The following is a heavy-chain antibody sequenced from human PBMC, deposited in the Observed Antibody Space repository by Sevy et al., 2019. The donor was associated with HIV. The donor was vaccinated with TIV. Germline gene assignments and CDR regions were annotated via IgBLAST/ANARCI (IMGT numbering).Heavy chain of an antibody. CDR1: GFSFTDFW. D-gene: IGHD5-18*01. J-gene: IGHJ4*02. V-gene: IGHV3-66*01. CDR3: ARGKSGYGYGLDY. Sequence: GGSLRLSCKASGFSFTDFWMQWVRQVPGKGLEWVSVIYSDGSTYHADSVKGRFTISRDNSKNTLYLQMNSLRVEDTAVYYCARGKSGYGYGLDYWGQGTLVTVSS. CDR2: IYSDGST.